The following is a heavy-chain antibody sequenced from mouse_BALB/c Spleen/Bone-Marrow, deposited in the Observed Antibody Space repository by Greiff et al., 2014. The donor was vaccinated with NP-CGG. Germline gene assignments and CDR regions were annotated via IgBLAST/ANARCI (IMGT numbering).Heavy chain of an antibody. CDR2: IRTKADDHAT. CDR3: TPRPFDY. CDR1: GFAFSDTW. V-gene: IGHV6-6*01. Sequence: EVQLVESGGGLVQPGGSMKLSCAASGFAFSDTWLDWVRQSPEKGPEWVAEIRTKADDHATYYAESVKGRFTISRDDSISSVYLQMNSLRAEDTGIYYCTPRPFDYWGQGTTLTVSS. J-gene: IGHJ2*01.